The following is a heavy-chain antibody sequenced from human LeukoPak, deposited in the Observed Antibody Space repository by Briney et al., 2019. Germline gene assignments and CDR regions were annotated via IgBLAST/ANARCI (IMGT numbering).Heavy chain of an antibody. CDR2: IIPIFGTA. J-gene: IGHJ3*02. CDR1: TSR. D-gene: IGHD2-2*01. V-gene: IGHV1-69*05. CDR3: ARGVPAAIAFDI. Sequence: SVKVSCKATSRISWVRQAPGQGLEWMGGIIPIFGTANYAQKFQGRVTITTDESTSTAYMELSSLRSEDTAVYYCARGVPAAIAFDIWGQGTMVTVSS.